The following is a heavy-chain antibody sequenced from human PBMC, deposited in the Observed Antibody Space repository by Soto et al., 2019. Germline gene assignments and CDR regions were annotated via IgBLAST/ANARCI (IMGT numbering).Heavy chain of an antibody. CDR1: GFTFSSYA. CDR3: AKDPGINSGHNYYYYAMDV. J-gene: IGHJ6*02. V-gene: IGHV3-23*01. Sequence: GGSLRLSCAASGFTFSSYAMSWVRQAPGKGLEWVSAISGSGGSTYYADSVKGRFPISRDNSKNKLYLQMNRLRAEETDEYYCAKDPGINSGHNYYYYAMDVWGQGTTVTVSS. D-gene: IGHD1-26*01. CDR2: ISGSGGST.